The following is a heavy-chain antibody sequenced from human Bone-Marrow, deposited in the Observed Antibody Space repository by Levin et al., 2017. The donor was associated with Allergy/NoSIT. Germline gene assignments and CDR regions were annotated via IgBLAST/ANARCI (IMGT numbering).Heavy chain of an antibody. J-gene: IGHJ4*02. CDR1: GGSISSAGYH. Sequence: ASETLSLTCTVSGGSISSAGYHWTWIRQYPGKGLEWIGYISYRGSTYFNPSLKSRLTMSIDTSAQPFSLILTSVSAADTASYYCARLDGYSFDYWGQRALVTVSS. V-gene: IGHV4-31*03. D-gene: IGHD1-1*01. CDR3: ARLDGYSFDY. CDR2: ISYRGST.